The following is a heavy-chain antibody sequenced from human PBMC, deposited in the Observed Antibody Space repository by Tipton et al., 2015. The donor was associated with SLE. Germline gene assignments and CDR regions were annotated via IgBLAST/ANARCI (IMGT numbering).Heavy chain of an antibody. Sequence: SLRLSCAASEFTFSRYDMHWVRQATGKGLEWVSGIVTAGDTFYPGSVKGRFTISRENAKNSLYLQMNNLRAGDTAVYYCATDGRDAFWSGPRGEYWGQGTLVTVSS. J-gene: IGHJ4*02. V-gene: IGHV3-13*01. CDR2: IVTAGDT. CDR1: EFTFSRYD. D-gene: IGHD3-3*01. CDR3: ATDGRDAFWSGPRGEY.